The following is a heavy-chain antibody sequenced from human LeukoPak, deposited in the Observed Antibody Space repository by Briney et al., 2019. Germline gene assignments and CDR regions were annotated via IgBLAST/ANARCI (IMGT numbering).Heavy chain of an antibody. J-gene: IGHJ4*02. CDR1: GFTFSSYS. CDR2: ISSSSSYI. D-gene: IGHD3-22*01. Sequence: GGSLRLSCAASGFTFSSYSMNWVRQAPGKGLEWVSSISSSSSYIYYADSVKGRFTISRDNAKNSLYLQMSSLRAEDTAVYYCAREIYYDSSGYPIPRGRHFDYWGQGTLVTVSS. CDR3: AREIYYDSSGYPIPRGRHFDY. V-gene: IGHV3-21*01.